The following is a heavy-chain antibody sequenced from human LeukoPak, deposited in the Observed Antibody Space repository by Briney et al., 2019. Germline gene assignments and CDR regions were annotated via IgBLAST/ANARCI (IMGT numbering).Heavy chain of an antibody. Sequence: PSGTLSLTCGVSGGSISSSNWWTWVRQPPGKGLEWIGEIYHRGRTNYNPSLKSRVTISVDTSKNQFSLKLSSVTAADTAVYYCARANEYYYDSSGHFDYWGQGTLVTVSS. CDR3: ARANEYYYDSSGHFDY. D-gene: IGHD3-22*01. J-gene: IGHJ4*02. V-gene: IGHV4-4*02. CDR1: GGSISSSNW. CDR2: IYHRGRT.